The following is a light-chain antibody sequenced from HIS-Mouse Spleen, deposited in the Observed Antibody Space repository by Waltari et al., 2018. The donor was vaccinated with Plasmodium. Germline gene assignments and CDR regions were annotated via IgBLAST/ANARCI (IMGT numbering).Light chain of an antibody. CDR3: YSTDSSGNHRV. Sequence: SYELTQPPSVSVSPGQTDRITCSGDALPKKYAYWYQQKSGQAPLLAISEDSKRPPGIPERVSGSSSGTRATLTISGAQVEDEADYYCYSTDSSGNHRVFGGGTKLTVL. V-gene: IGLV3-10*01. CDR2: EDS. J-gene: IGLJ3*02. CDR1: ALPKKY.